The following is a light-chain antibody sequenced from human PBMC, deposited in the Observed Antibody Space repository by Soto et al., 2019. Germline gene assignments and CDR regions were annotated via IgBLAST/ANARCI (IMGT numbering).Light chain of an antibody. Sequence: DIQMTQSPSSLSASVGDRVTITCRASQSITNYLNWYQQKPGKAPKLLFSGASNLQSGVPSGFSGSGSGTDFTLTISSLQPEDFATYFCQQTFLSTQTFGQGTKVDIK. V-gene: IGKV1-39*01. J-gene: IGKJ1*01. CDR3: QQTFLSTQT. CDR1: QSITNY. CDR2: GAS.